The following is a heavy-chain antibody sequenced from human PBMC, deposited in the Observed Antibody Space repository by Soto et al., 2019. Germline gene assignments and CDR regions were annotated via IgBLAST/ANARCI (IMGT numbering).Heavy chain of an antibody. CDR3: AREIVTAGGNNDFDP. CDR2: VYHTGDT. J-gene: IGHJ5*02. CDR1: GGTVASSHW. Sequence: QVQLQESGPRLVKPSGSLSLTCGVSGGTVASSHWWSWVRQSPGGGLEWIGNVYHTGDTNFNPSLQSRFTISGNKSNNQFSLRLNSLTAADTAVYFCAREIVTAGGNNDFDPWCPGTLATVSP. V-gene: IGHV4-4*02. D-gene: IGHD2-21*02.